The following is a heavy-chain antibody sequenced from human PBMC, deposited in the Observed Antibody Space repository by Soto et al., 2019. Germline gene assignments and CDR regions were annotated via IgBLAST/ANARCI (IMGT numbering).Heavy chain of an antibody. J-gene: IGHJ6*03. CDR2: IYYSGST. D-gene: IGHD4-17*01. Sequence: SETLYLTCTVSGGSISSSSYYWGWIRQPPGKGLEWIGSIYYSGSTYYNPSLKSRATISVDTSKNQFSLKLNSVTAADTAVYYCARHRRYGDYPYYYYMDVWGNGTTVTVSS. CDR3: ARHRRYGDYPYYYYMDV. CDR1: GGSISSSSYY. V-gene: IGHV4-39*01.